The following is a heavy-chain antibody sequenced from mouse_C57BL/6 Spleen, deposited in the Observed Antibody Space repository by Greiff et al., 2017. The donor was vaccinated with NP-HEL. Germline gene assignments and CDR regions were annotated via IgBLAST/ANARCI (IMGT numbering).Heavy chain of an antibody. V-gene: IGHV1-82*01. CDR3: AREGGVYYGSFDY. J-gene: IGHJ2*01. CDR2: IYPGDGDT. Sequence: VQLQQSGPELVKPGASVKISCKASGYAFSSSWMNWVKQRPGKGLEWIGRIYPGDGDTNYTWKFKGKATLTADKSSSTAYMQLSSLTSEDSAVYFGAREGGVYYGSFDYWGQGTTLTVSS. CDR1: GYAFSSSW. D-gene: IGHD1-1*01.